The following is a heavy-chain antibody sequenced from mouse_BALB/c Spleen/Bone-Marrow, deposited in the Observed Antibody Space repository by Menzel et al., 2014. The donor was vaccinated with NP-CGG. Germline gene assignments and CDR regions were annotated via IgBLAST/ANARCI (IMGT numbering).Heavy chain of an antibody. D-gene: IGHD2-1*01. CDR3: ARGRAYGNYVWFAY. CDR2: IYPYNGGT. J-gene: IGHJ3*01. V-gene: IGHV1S29*02. Sequence: EVKLMESGPELVKPGASVKISCKASGYTFTDHNMHWVKQSHGKSLDWIGYIYPYNGGTGYNQKFKSKAILTVDNSSITAYKELRSLTSEDSAVYYCARGRAYGNYVWFAYWGQGTLVTVSA. CDR1: GYTFTDHN.